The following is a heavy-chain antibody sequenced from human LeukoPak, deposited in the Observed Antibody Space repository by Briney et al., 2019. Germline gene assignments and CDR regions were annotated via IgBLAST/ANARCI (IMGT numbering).Heavy chain of an antibody. CDR1: GFTFSNYW. Sequence: PGGSLRLSCAAPGFTFSNYWMNWVRQAPGKGLEWVANIKQDGSEKYYVDSVKGRFTVSRDNTKNSLYLQMNSLRAEDTAVYYCARVAARVSLDYWGQGTLVTVSS. D-gene: IGHD2-15*01. V-gene: IGHV3-7*01. J-gene: IGHJ4*02. CDR2: IKQDGSEK. CDR3: ARVAARVSLDY.